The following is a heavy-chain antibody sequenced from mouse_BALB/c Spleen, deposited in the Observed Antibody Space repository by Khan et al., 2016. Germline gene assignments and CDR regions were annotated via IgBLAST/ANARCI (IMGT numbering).Heavy chain of an antibody. CDR3: ARSFGYRGFAY. D-gene: IGHD2-2*01. Sequence: VQLKESGPGLVKPSQSLSLTCTVTGYSITSDYAWNWIRQFPGNKLEWMGYISYSGSTNYNPSLTSRVSIPRDTSKNQVFLHLNSVTTDDTATYYCARSFGYRGFAYWGQGTLVTVSS. CDR1: GYSITSDYA. CDR2: ISYSGST. J-gene: IGHJ3*01. V-gene: IGHV3-2*02.